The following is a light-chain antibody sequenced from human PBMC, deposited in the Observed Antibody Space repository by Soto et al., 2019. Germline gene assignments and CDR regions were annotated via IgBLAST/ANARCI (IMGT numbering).Light chain of an antibody. Sequence: QSALTQPRSVSGSPGQSVTISCTGTGSDVGAYAFVSWYQQHPGKAPKLMIYDVSKRPSGVPDRFSGSKSGNTASLTISGLQADDEADYYCCSFAGTYTVVFGGGTQLAVL. CDR3: CSFAGTYTVV. CDR2: DVS. CDR1: GSDVGAYAF. J-gene: IGLJ2*01. V-gene: IGLV2-11*01.